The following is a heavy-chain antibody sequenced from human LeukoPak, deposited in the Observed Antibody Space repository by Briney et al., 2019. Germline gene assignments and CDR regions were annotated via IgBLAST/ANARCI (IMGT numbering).Heavy chain of an antibody. CDR2: IYYSGRT. V-gene: IGHV4-59*08. Sequence: PSETLSLTCTVSGGSISSYYWSWIRQPPGKGLEWIGYIYYSGRTKYNPSLKSRVTISVDTSKNQFSLKLNSVTAADTAVYYCARLAPYPGVWASDYWGQGTLVTVSS. CDR3: ARLAPYPGVWASDY. D-gene: IGHD6-13*01. CDR1: GGSISSYY. J-gene: IGHJ4*02.